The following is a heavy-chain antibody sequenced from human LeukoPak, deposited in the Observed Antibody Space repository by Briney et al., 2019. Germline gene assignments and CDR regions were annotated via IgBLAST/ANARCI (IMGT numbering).Heavy chain of an antibody. J-gene: IGHJ6*03. V-gene: IGHV3-74*01. D-gene: IGHD3-16*01. Sequence: GGSLRLSCAASGFTFNNYWIHCVRQAPGKGLVWVSRVNPGGSIANFADSVKGRFTISRDNAKNTVYQQTSSLTAEDTAVYYCVRGTYHAYYMDVWGKGTTVTVSS. CDR3: VRGTYHAYYMDV. CDR2: VNPGGSIA. CDR1: GFTFNNYW.